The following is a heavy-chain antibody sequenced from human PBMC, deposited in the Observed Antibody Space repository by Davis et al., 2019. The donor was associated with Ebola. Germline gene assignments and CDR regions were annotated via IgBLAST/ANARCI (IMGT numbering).Heavy chain of an antibody. V-gene: IGHV4-34*01. D-gene: IGHD1-26*01. CDR2: INHSGST. J-gene: IGHJ4*02. CDR3: ARTPQYTSYGSYFDY. CDR1: GGSFSGYY. Sequence: SETLSLTCAVYGGSFSGYYWTWIRQPPGKGLEWIGEINHSGSTNYNQSLKSRVTISTDTSKNQFSLKLRSVTAADTAMYYCARTPQYTSYGSYFDYWGQGALVTVSS.